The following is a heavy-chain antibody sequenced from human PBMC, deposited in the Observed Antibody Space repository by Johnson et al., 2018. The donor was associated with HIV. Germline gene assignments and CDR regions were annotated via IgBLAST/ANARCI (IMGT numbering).Heavy chain of an antibody. D-gene: IGHD1-26*01. CDR2: IWYDGSNK. Sequence: QMLLVESGGGLVQPGGSLRLSCAASGFTFSSYAMHWVRQAPGKGLEWVAVIWYDGSNKYYADSVNGRFTISRDNSKNTLYLQMNSLRAEDTAVYYCAKDLFTEREDDVFVIWGHGTRVTVSS. CDR3: AKDLFTEREDDVFVI. V-gene: IGHV3-33*06. CDR1: GFTFSSYA. J-gene: IGHJ3*02.